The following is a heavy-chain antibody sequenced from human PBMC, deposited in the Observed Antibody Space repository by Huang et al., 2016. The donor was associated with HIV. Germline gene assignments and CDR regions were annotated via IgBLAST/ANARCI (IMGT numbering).Heavy chain of an antibody. J-gene: IGHJ3*02. CDR1: GFNFSTYA. V-gene: IGHV3-64*07. D-gene: IGHD4-17*01. Sequence: EVQLVESGGGLVQTGGSLRLSCAASGFNFSTYAMYWVRQASGRGLEYVSAINSGGTSANYGDSVSGIFSIARDNSKNTLYLQMGSLRGDDMAVYYCARTTVTTYSDAFDIWGQGTMVTVSS. CDR2: INSGGTSA. CDR3: ARTTVTTYSDAFDI.